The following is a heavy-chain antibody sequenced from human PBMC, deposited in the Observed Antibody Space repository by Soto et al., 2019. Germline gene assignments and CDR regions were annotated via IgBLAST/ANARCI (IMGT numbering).Heavy chain of an antibody. CDR2: ISDSSSTI. CDR1: GFAFSSYS. D-gene: IGHD2-15*01. J-gene: IGHJ4*02. V-gene: IGHV3-48*02. CDR3: ARAPVAALPYFDY. Sequence: EVQVVESGGGLVQPGGSLRLSCAASGFAFSSYSMNWVRQAPGKGLEWLSYISDSSSTIYYAESVKGRFTISRDNAKNSLYLQLNSLRDEDTAVYYCARAPVAALPYFDYWGRGTLVTVSS.